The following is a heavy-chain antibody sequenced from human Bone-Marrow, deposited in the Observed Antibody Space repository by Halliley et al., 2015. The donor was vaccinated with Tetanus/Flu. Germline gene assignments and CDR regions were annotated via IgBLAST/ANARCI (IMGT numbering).Heavy chain of an antibody. Sequence: SLRLSCAASGFMLSGYGMHWVRQAPGKGLEWVAGIWYDGTNEYYADSVKGRFTISRDNSKNTLYLQMNSLRAEDTAVYYCARDPGRRSDYWGQGTLVTVSS. CDR1: GFMLSGYG. CDR2: IWYDGTNE. V-gene: IGHV3-33*01. D-gene: IGHD6-6*01. J-gene: IGHJ4*02. CDR3: ARDPGRRSDY.